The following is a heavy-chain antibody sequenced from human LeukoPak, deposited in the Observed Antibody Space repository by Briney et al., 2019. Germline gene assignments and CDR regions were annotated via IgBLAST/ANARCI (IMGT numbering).Heavy chain of an antibody. CDR3: ARGPYHYGSGSYRILYYFDY. V-gene: IGHV4-34*01. Sequence: SETLSLTCAVYGGSFSGYYWSWIRQPPGKGLEGSGEINHSGSTNYNPSLKSRVTISVDTSKNQFYLKLSSVTAADTAVYYCARGPYHYGSGSYRILYYFDYWGQGTLVTVSS. CDR2: INHSGST. D-gene: IGHD3-10*01. J-gene: IGHJ4*02. CDR1: GGSFSGYY.